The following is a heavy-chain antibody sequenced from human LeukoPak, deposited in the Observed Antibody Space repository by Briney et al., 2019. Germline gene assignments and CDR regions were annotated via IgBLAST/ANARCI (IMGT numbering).Heavy chain of an antibody. Sequence: ASVTVSCEASGYTFTDYYVHWVRQAPGQGLEWMGWINPKSGGTNYAQKFQGRVTMTRDTSISTAYMELSRLISDDTALYYCAGGGSDSSGYSPRDFDYWGQGTLVTVSS. CDR2: INPKSGGT. J-gene: IGHJ4*02. V-gene: IGHV1-2*02. D-gene: IGHD3-22*01. CDR3: AGGGSDSSGYSPRDFDY. CDR1: GYTFTDYY.